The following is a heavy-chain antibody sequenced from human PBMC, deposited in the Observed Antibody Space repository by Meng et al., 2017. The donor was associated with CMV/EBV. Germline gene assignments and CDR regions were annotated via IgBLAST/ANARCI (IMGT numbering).Heavy chain of an antibody. D-gene: IGHD3-3*01. CDR3: AREGYDIWSGSPPRGWFDP. V-gene: IGHV4-59*01. J-gene: IGHJ5*02. CDR2: IYYSGST. CDR1: GGSISSYY. Sequence: SETLSLTCTVSGGSISSYYWSWIRQPPGKGLEWIGYIYYSGSTNYNPSLKSRVTISVDTSKNQFSLKLSSVTAADTAVYYCAREGYDIWSGSPPRGWFDPWGQGTLVTVSS.